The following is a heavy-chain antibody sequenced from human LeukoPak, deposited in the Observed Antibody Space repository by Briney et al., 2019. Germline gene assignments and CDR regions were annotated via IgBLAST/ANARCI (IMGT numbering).Heavy chain of an antibody. CDR1: GFTFSSYA. Sequence: PGGSLRLSCAASGFTFSSYAMSWVRQAPGKGLEWVSAISGSGGSTYYADSVKGRFTISRDNSKNTLYLQMNSLRAEDTAVYYCAKYSLEPWELPSLNSWGPGTLVTVSS. CDR3: AKYSLEPWELPSLNS. CDR2: ISGSGGST. J-gene: IGHJ4*02. D-gene: IGHD1-26*01. V-gene: IGHV3-23*01.